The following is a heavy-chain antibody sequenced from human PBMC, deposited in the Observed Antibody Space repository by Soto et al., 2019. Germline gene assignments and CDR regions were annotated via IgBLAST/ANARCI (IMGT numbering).Heavy chain of an antibody. CDR3: ARDVGFLEWLRLRQTYGMDV. D-gene: IGHD3-3*01. V-gene: IGHV3-66*01. CDR2: IYSGGST. CDR1: GFTVSSNY. Sequence: EVQLVESGGGLVQPGGSLRLSCAASGFTVSSNYMSWVRQAPGKGLEWVSVIYSGGSTYYADSVKGRFTISRDNSKNTLYLQMNSLRAEDTAVYYCARDVGFLEWLRLRQTYGMDVWGQGTTVTVSS. J-gene: IGHJ6*02.